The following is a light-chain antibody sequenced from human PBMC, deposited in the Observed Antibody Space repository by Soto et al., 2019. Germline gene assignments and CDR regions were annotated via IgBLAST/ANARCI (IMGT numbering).Light chain of an antibody. CDR2: DAS. V-gene: IGKV1-13*02. J-gene: IGKJ4*01. CDR1: QGISSA. CDR3: LQFIPLT. Sequence: AIQLTQSPSSLSASVGDRVTITCRASQGISSALAWYQQKPGKAPKLLIYDASSLESGVPSRFSGSGSGTDFTLTISSLQPEDLATYYCLQFIPLTFGGGTKVEIK.